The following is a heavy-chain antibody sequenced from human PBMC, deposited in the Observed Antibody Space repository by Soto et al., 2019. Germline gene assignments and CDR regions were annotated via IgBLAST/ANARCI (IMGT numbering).Heavy chain of an antibody. CDR3: AKDQGIAASHGID. V-gene: IGHV3-30*18. J-gene: IGHJ3*01. Sequence: QVQLVESGGGVVQPGTSLRLSCAASGFTFNNYGMHWVRQAPGMGLEWVAAISNDGSDKYYADSVKGRLTISRDNSKNTLYLQMDSLRAEDTAVYYCAKDQGIAASHGIDWGQGTMVTVSS. CDR1: GFTFNNYG. D-gene: IGHD6-13*01. CDR2: ISNDGSDK.